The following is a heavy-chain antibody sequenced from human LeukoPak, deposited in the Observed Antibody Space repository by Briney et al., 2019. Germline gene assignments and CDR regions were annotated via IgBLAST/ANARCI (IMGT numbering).Heavy chain of an antibody. CDR1: GAXISSYY. Sequence: SETLSLTCTVSGAXISSYYCSWIRQPPGKGLEWIGYIFYSGSSNYNPSLKSRVTISVDTSKNQFSLQLSSVTAADTAVYYCARGSRVVTAFGVDYWGQGTLVTVSS. D-gene: IGHD2-21*02. CDR3: ARGSRVVTAFGVDY. V-gene: IGHV4-59*01. CDR2: IFYSGSS. J-gene: IGHJ4*02.